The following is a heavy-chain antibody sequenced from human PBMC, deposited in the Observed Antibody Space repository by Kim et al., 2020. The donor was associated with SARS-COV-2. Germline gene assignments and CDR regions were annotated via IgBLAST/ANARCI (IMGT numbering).Heavy chain of an antibody. Sequence: STYYADSVTGRFTISRDNSKNTLYLQMNSLGAEDTAVYYCAKDISKRDDYWGQGTLVTVSS. CDR2: ST. J-gene: IGHJ4*02. V-gene: IGHV3-23*01. CDR3: AKDISKRDDY. D-gene: IGHD6-25*01.